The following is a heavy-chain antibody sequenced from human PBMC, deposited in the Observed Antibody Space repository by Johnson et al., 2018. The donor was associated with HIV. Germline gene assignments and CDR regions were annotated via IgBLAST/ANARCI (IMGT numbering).Heavy chain of an antibody. CDR2: ISSSGSTI. Sequence: QVQLVESGGGLVKPGGSLRLSCAASGFTFSDYYMNWIRQAPGKGLEWVSYISSSGSTIYYADSVKGRFTISRDNTKNTLYLQMNSLRAEDAAVYYCAKDRYGSSSVGAFDIWGQGTMVTVSS. J-gene: IGHJ3*02. CDR1: GFTFSDYY. CDR3: AKDRYGSSSVGAFDI. D-gene: IGHD6-6*01. V-gene: IGHV3-11*01.